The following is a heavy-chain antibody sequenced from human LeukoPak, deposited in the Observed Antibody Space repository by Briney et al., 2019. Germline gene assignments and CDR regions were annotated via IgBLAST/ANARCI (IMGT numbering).Heavy chain of an antibody. CDR2: ISDSGVTT. Sequence: GGSLRLSCAASGFTFSSCAMSWVRQAPGKGLEWVSGISDSGVTTYHADSVKGRFTISRDNSKNTLYLQMNSLRAEDTALYYCAKSRGQYGDYLFYYCGMDVWGQGTTVTVSS. CDR3: AKSRGQYGDYLFYYCGMDV. J-gene: IGHJ6*02. CDR1: GFTFSSCA. D-gene: IGHD4-17*01. V-gene: IGHV3-23*01.